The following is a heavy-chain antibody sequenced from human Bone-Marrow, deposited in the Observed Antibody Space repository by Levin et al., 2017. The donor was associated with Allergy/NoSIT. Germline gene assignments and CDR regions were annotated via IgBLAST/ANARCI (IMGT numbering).Heavy chain of an antibody. V-gene: IGHV1-69*06. D-gene: IGHD3-10*01. CDR2: IIPIFGTA. Sequence: GASVKVSCKASGGTFSSYAISWVRQAPGQGLEWMGGIIPIFGTANYAQKFQGRVTITADKSTSTAYMELSSLRSEDTAVYYCARDSGGVGLLWFGELLPYYYYGMDGWGQGTTVTVSS. CDR3: ARDSGGVGLLWFGELLPYYYYGMDG. CDR1: GGTFSSYA. J-gene: IGHJ6*02.